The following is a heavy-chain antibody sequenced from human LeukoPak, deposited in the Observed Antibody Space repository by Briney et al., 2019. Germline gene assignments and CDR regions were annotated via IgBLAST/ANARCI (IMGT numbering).Heavy chain of an antibody. V-gene: IGHV4-34*01. Sequence: PSETPSLTCAVYGGSFSGYYWSWIRQPPGKGLEWIGEINHSGSTNYNPSLKGRVTISVDTSKNQFSRKLSSVTAADTAVYYCARGDEYSSSSYFDYWGQGTLVTVSS. CDR3: ARGDEYSSSSYFDY. J-gene: IGHJ4*02. CDR1: GGSFSGYY. CDR2: INHSGST. D-gene: IGHD6-6*01.